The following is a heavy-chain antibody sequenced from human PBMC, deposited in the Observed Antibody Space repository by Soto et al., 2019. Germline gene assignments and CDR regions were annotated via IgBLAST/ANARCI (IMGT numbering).Heavy chain of an antibody. CDR2: IIPIYDSP. Sequence: QGHLVQSGTEVQKPGSSVKVSCKASGDTFNNYAISWVRQAPGQGLQWMGGIIPIYDSPSYAQGSHNRVTITADRTTSTAHLELNGRTSADTAVYYCAASTFLSGVSGYFHLDFWGQGTLVTVSS. D-gene: IGHD3-3*01. CDR3: AASTFLSGVSGYFHLDF. J-gene: IGHJ4*02. CDR1: GDTFNNYA. V-gene: IGHV1-69*06.